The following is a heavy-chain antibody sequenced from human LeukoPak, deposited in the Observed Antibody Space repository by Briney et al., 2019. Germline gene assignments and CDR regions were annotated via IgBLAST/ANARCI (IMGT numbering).Heavy chain of an antibody. V-gene: IGHV1-18*01. CDR1: GYTFPSYG. CDR2: ISAYNGNT. J-gene: IGHJ5*02. CDR3: ARDLSGDSFDP. D-gene: IGHD2-21*01. Sequence: GASVKVSCKASGYTFPSYGIIWVGQAPGQGLEWMGWISAYNGNTNYAQKLQGRVTMTTDTSTSTAYMELRSLRSDDTAVYYCARDLSGDSFDPWGQGTLVTVSS.